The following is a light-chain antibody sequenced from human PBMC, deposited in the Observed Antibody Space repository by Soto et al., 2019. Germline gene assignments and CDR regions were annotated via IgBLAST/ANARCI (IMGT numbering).Light chain of an antibody. V-gene: IGKV3-15*01. CDR3: QQYNNWPPWT. CDR2: GAS. J-gene: IGKJ1*01. CDR1: QSLSSN. Sequence: EIVMTQSPATLSVSPGEGATLSCRASQSLSSNLAWYQQKPGQAPRLLIYGASSRATGIPARFSGSGSGTEFTLTISSLQSEDFAVYYCQQYNNWPPWTFGQGTKVDIK.